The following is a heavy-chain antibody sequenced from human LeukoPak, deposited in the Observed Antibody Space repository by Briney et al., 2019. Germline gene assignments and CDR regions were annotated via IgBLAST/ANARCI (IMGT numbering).Heavy chain of an antibody. CDR2: IHYTGST. D-gene: IGHD1-7*01. CDR1: GASISDSW. Sequence: PSETLSLTCAVSGASISDSWWSWIRQPPGKGLERIGYIHYTGSTMYNPSLKSRVTISVDTSKNHFSLELTSVTAADTAVYYCARTGTNGGYWGQGTLVTVSS. V-gene: IGHV4-59*01. J-gene: IGHJ4*02. CDR3: ARTGTNGGY.